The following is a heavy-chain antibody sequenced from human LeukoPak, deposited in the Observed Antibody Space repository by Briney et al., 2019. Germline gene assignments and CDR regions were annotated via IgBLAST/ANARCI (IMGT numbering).Heavy chain of an antibody. V-gene: IGHV1-8*02. Sequence: GASVKVSCKASGYTFTSYDINWVRQATGQGLEWMGWMNTNSGNTGYAQKFQGRVTMTRDTSISTAYMELSSLRSDDTAVYYCAGVTGSIDYWGQGTLVTVSS. D-gene: IGHD1-26*01. J-gene: IGHJ4*02. CDR3: AGVTGSIDY. CDR1: GYTFTSYD. CDR2: MNTNSGNT.